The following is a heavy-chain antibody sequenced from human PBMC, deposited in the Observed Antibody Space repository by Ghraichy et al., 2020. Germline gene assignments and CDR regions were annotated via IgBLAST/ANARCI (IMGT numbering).Heavy chain of an antibody. CDR1: GFTFSSYW. J-gene: IGHJ6*03. Sequence: GGSLRLSCAASGFTFSSYWMSWVRQAPGKGLEWVANIKQDGSEKYYVDSVKGRFTISRDNAKNSLYLQMNSLRAEDTAVYYCARDGSGSYLTWYYYYYMDVWGKGTTVTVSS. CDR3: ARDGSGSYLTWYYYYYMDV. D-gene: IGHD3-10*01. V-gene: IGHV3-7*03. CDR2: IKQDGSEK.